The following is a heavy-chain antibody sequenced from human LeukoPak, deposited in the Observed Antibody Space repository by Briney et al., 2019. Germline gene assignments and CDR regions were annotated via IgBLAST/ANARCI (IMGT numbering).Heavy chain of an antibody. J-gene: IGHJ5*02. D-gene: IGHD3-22*01. CDR2: ISGSGGST. Sequence: PGGSLRLSCATSKFTFSNYAMSWVRQAPGKGLEWVSAISGSGGSTYYADSVKGRFTISRDNSKNTLYLQMNSLRAEDTAVYYCAEEDYYDSSGPHGTWGQGTLVTVSS. CDR3: AEEDYYDSSGPHGT. CDR1: KFTFSNYA. V-gene: IGHV3-23*01.